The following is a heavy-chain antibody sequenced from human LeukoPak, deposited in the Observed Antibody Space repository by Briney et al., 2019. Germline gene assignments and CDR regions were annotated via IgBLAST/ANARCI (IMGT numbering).Heavy chain of an antibody. CDR1: GGSFTGYY. V-gene: IGHV4-34*01. CDR2: INHSGST. D-gene: IGHD1-26*01. J-gene: IGHJ3*02. Sequence: SETLSLTCAVYGGSFTGYYWRWIRQPPGQGLEWIGEINHSGSTKYNPSLKSRVTISVDTSKNQFSLKLSSVTAADTAVYYCARDSRRELLHAFDIWGQGTMVTVSS. CDR3: ARDSRRELLHAFDI.